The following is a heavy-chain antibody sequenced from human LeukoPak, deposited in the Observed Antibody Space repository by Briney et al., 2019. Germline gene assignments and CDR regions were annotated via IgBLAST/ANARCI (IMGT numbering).Heavy chain of an antibody. CDR1: GFTFSSYG. V-gene: IGHV3-30*02. D-gene: IGHD4-11*01. CDR2: IRYDGSNK. Sequence: PGGSLSLSCAASGFTFSSYGMHWVRQAPGKGLEWVAFIRYDGSNKYYADSVKGRFTISRDNSKNTLYLQMNSLRAEDTAVYYCAREYSNYRGYYFDYWGQGTLVTVSS. CDR3: AREYSNYRGYYFDY. J-gene: IGHJ4*02.